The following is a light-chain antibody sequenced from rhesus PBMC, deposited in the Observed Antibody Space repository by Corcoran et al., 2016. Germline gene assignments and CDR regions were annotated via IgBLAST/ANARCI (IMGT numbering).Light chain of an antibody. J-gene: IGKJ1*01. CDR2: TAS. CDR3: QQGYNTPRT. CDR1: QDISRY. Sequence: GDTVTITCRASQDISRYLNWYQQKPGKAPKLLIYTASSLQSGVPSRFSGSGSGTDYTLTISSLQPEEFATYYCQQGYNTPRTFGQGAKVEIK. V-gene: IGKV1-18*01.